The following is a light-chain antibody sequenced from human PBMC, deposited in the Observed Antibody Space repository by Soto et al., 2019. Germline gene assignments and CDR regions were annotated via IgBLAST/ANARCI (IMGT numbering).Light chain of an antibody. J-gene: IGLJ3*02. V-gene: IGLV2-14*01. CDR1: RSDIGGYQY. CDR2: EVS. CDR3: SSFTTSSTWV. Sequence: QSALTQPASVSGSPGQSITISCTGTRSDIGGYQYVSWYQQHPGKAPNLLIYEVSNRPSGVSNRFSGSKSGNTASLTISGLQAEDEADYYCSSFTTSSTWVFGGGTKLTVL.